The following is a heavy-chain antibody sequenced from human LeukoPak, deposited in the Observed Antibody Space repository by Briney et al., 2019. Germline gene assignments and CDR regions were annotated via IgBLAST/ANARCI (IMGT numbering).Heavy chain of an antibody. V-gene: IGHV3-48*03. CDR1: GFTFSSYV. CDR2: ISSSGSTI. D-gene: IGHD2-15*01. Sequence: GGSLRLSCAASGFTFSSYVMNWVRQAPGKGLEWVAYISSSGSTIYYADSVKGRFTISRDNAKNSLYLQMNSLRAEDTAVYYCARACSGGSCYTGYYYGMDVWGKGTTVTVSS. J-gene: IGHJ6*04. CDR3: ARACSGGSCYTGYYYGMDV.